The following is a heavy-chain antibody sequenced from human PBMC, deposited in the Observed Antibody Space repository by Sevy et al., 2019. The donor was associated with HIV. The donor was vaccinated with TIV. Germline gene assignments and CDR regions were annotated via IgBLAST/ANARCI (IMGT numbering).Heavy chain of an antibody. D-gene: IGHD4-17*01. CDR1: GFTLSDYY. CDR3: ARDHVKDGDLGDYYYFAMDV. V-gene: IGHV3-11*01. Sequence: GGSLRLSCAASGFTLSDYYISWIRQAPGKGLEWVSYISGTPDNIYYADSVKGRFTISRDNAKNSLYLQRNSLRAEDTAVYYCARDHVKDGDLGDYYYFAMDVWGQGTTVTVSS. J-gene: IGHJ6*02. CDR2: ISGTPDNI.